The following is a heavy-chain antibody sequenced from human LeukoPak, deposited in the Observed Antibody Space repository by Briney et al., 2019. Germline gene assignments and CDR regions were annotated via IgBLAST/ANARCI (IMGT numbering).Heavy chain of an antibody. Sequence: SVKVSCKASGGTFSSYAISWVRQAPGQGLEWMGRIIPIFGTANYAQKFQGRATITTDESTSTAYMELSSLRSEDTAVCYCARVSRGIAVAADDFDYWGQGTLVTVSS. D-gene: IGHD6-19*01. CDR1: GGTFSSYA. CDR3: ARVSRGIAVAADDFDY. J-gene: IGHJ4*02. V-gene: IGHV1-69*05. CDR2: IIPIFGTA.